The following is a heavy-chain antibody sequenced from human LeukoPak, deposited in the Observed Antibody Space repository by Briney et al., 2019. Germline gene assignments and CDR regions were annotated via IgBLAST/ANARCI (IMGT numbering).Heavy chain of an antibody. CDR3: ARGGLNLGFAY. J-gene: IGHJ4*02. CDR2: ISYDGSNK. V-gene: IGHV3-30-3*01. CDR1: GFTFSSYA. D-gene: IGHD3/OR15-3a*01. Sequence: GGSLRLSCAASGFTFSSYAMHWVRQAPGKGLEWVAVISYDGSNKYYADSVKGRFTISRDNSKNTLYLQMNSLRAEDTAVYYCARGGLNLGFAYWGQGTLVTVSS.